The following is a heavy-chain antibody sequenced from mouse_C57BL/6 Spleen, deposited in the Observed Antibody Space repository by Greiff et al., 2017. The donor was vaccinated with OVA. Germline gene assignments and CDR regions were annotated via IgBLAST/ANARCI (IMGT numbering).Heavy chain of an antibody. CDR3: ARRGRITTVVAHYYAMDY. V-gene: IGHV1-18*01. D-gene: IGHD1-1*01. J-gene: IGHJ4*01. CDR1: GYTFTDYN. CDR2: INPNNGGT. Sequence: EVQLQQSGPELVKPGASVKIPCKASGYTFTDYNMDWVKQSHGKSLEWIGDINPNNGGTIYNQKFKGKATLTVDKSSSTAYMELRILTSEDTAVYYCARRGRITTVVAHYYAMDYWGQGTSVTVSS.